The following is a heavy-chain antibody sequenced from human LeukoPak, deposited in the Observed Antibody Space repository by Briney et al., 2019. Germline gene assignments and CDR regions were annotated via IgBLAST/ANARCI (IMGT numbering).Heavy chain of an antibody. J-gene: IGHJ4*02. CDR3: ARAVYSSSWYGDY. D-gene: IGHD6-13*01. CDR2: INPNSGGT. Sequence: EASVKVSCKASGYTFTGYYMHWVRQAPGQGLEWMGWINPNSGGTNYAQRFQGRVTMTRDTSISTAYMELSRLRSDDTAVYYCARAVYSSSWYGDYWGQGTLVTVSS. V-gene: IGHV1-2*02. CDR1: GYTFTGYY.